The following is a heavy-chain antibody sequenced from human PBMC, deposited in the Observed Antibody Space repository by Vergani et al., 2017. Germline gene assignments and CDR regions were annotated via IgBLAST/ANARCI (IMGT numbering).Heavy chain of an antibody. CDR1: GFTFSSYW. Sequence: EVQLVESGGGLVQPGGSLRLSCAASGFTFSSYWMSWVRQAPGKGLEWVANIKQDGSEKYYVDSVKGRFTISRDNAKNSLYLQMNSLRAEDTAVYYCASGPTGAVAGSSTFDYWGQGTLVTVSS. CDR3: ASGPTGAVAGSSTFDY. CDR2: IKQDGSEK. D-gene: IGHD6-19*01. J-gene: IGHJ4*02. V-gene: IGHV3-7*03.